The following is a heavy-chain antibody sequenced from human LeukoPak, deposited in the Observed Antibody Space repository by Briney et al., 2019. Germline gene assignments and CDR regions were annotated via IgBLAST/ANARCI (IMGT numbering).Heavy chain of an antibody. CDR2: ISYDGSNK. D-gene: IGHD2-2*01. V-gene: IGHV3-30*04. CDR3: ARVCSSTSCYYVGAFDI. CDR1: GFTFSSYA. Sequence: GRSLRLSCAASGFTFSSYAMHWVRQAPGKGLEWVAVISYDGSNKYYADSVKGRFTISRDNSKNTLYLQMNSLRAEDTAVYYCARVCSSTSCYYVGAFDIWGQGTMVTVSS. J-gene: IGHJ3*02.